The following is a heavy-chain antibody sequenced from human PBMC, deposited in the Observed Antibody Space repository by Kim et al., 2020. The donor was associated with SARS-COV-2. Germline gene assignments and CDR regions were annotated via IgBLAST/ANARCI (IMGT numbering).Heavy chain of an antibody. Sequence: GESLKISCQGSGYFFTSFWIAWVRQMPGKGLEWMGIIYPGDSAPPKYSPSFQGQVTISADKSTNTAYLQWDSLKASDTATYYCARHGETNDYSDYLLSPFVYWGQGTVVTVSS. J-gene: IGHJ4*02. CDR1: GYFFTSFW. V-gene: IGHV5-51*01. CDR3: ARHGETNDYSDYLLSPFVY. CDR2: IYPGDSAP. D-gene: IGHD4-17*01.